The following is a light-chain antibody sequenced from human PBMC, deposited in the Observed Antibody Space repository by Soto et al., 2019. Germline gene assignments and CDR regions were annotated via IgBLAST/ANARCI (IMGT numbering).Light chain of an antibody. CDR1: QTLRTW. CDR2: DVS. J-gene: IGKJ4*01. V-gene: IGKV1-5*01. Sequence: DIQMTQSPSTLSASVGDRVTITCRASQTLRTWLAWYQQKPGKAPKLLIYDVSILQSGVPSRFSGSGSGTAFTLTISSLQPDDFATYYCQQYNGYPLTFGGGTKVEFK. CDR3: QQYNGYPLT.